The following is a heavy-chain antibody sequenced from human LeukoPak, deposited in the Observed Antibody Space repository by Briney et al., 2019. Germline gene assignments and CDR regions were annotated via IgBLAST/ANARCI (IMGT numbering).Heavy chain of an antibody. D-gene: IGHD5-24*01. CDR2: IKQDSSEE. CDR3: AQGDNGALHF. Sequence: GGSLRLSCAASGFTFSSYMMTWVRQAPGKGLEWVANIKQDSSEEHYVDSVRGRFTISRDNAKNSLYLQMNSLRVEDTAVYYCAQGDNGALHFWGRGTMVTVSS. CDR1: GFTFSSYM. V-gene: IGHV3-7*01. J-gene: IGHJ3*01.